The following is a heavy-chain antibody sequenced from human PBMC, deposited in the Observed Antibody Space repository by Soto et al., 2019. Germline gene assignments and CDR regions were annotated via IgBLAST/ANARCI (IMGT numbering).Heavy chain of an antibody. CDR2: ISSSGSTI. D-gene: IGHD3-9*01. Sequence: GGSLRLSCAASGFTFSSYEMNWVRQAPGKGLEWVSYISSSGSTIYYADSVKGRFTISRDNAKNSLYLQMNSLRAEDTAVYYCARARLTYYYGMDVWGQGTTVTVSS. V-gene: IGHV3-48*03. CDR1: GFTFSSYE. J-gene: IGHJ6*02. CDR3: ARARLTYYYGMDV.